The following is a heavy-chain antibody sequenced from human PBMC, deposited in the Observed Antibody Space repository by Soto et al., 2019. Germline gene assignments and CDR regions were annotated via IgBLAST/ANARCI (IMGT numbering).Heavy chain of an antibody. J-gene: IGHJ4*02. V-gene: IGHV4-61*01. D-gene: IGHD2-21*02. Sequence: QVQLQESGPGLVKPPETLSLTCTVSGGSVSSGFHYWSWIRQPPGKGLEWIGNIYYSGSTNYNPSLKSRVTISVDTSKNQFSLKLNSVTAADTAVYHCARRPATAFYYFDYWGQGTLVTVSS. CDR2: IYYSGST. CDR3: ARRPATAFYYFDY. CDR1: GGSVSSGFHY.